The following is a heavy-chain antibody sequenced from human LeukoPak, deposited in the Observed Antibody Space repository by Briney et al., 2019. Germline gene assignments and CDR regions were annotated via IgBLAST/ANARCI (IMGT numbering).Heavy chain of an antibody. CDR2: INHSGST. Sequence: SETLSLTCAVYGGSFSGYYWSWIRQPPGKGLEWIGEINHSGSTNYNPPLKSRVTISVDTSKNQFSLKLSSVTAADTAVYYCARLLGYCSGGSCYPLGHFDYWGQGTLVTVSS. V-gene: IGHV4-34*09. CDR3: ARLLGYCSGGSCYPLGHFDY. CDR1: GGSFSGYY. D-gene: IGHD2-15*01. J-gene: IGHJ4*02.